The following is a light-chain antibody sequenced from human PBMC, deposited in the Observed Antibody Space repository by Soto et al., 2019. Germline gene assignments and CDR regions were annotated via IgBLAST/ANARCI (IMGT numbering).Light chain of an antibody. V-gene: IGKV1-39*01. CDR3: QQSYSTPPLS. CDR1: QSISSY. J-gene: IGKJ2*01. Sequence: DIQMTQSPSSLSASVGDRVTITCRASQSISSYLNWYQQKPGKAPKLLIYAASSLQSGVPSRFSGSGSGTDFTLTISSLQPEDFATYYCQQSYSTPPLSLAQGTKLEIK. CDR2: AAS.